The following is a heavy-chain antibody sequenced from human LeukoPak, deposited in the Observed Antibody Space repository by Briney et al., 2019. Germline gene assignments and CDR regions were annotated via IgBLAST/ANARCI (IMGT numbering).Heavy chain of an antibody. CDR2: IIPIFGTA. V-gene: IGHV1-69*06. D-gene: IGHD6-19*01. J-gene: IGHJ3*02. CDR3: ATEVESYSSGWDDAFDI. CDR1: GGTFSSYA. Sequence: SVKVSCKASGGTFSSYAISWVRQAPGQGLEWMGGIIPIFGTANYAQKFQGRVTITADKSTSTAYMELSSLRSEDTAAYYYATEVESYSSGWDDAFDIWGQGTMVTVSS.